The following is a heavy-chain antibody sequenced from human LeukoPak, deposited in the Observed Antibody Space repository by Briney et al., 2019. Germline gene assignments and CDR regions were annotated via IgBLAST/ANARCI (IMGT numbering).Heavy chain of an antibody. CDR1: GGSISSHY. Sequence: SETLSLTCTVSGGSISSHYWSWIRQPPGKGLEWIGYIYYSGSTNYNPSLKSRVTISVDTSKNQFSLKLSSVTAADTAVYYCARVSLGELYDYWGQGTLVTVSS. CDR3: ARVSLGELYDY. CDR2: IYYSGST. D-gene: IGHD3-10*01. J-gene: IGHJ4*02. V-gene: IGHV4-59*11.